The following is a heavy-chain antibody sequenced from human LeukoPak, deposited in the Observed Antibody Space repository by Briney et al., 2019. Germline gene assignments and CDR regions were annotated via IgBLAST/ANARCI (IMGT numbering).Heavy chain of an antibody. CDR2: ISYDGTNK. V-gene: IGHV3-30-3*01. J-gene: IGHJ4*02. CDR3: ARAPSDIVVVPAATNDY. D-gene: IGHD2-2*01. CDR1: GFAFSDNA. Sequence: QPGGSLRLSCAASGFAFSDNAMHWVRQAPGKGLEWVAVISYDGTNKYYADSVKGRFTISRDNAKNSLYLQMNSLRAEDTAVYYCARAPSDIVVVPAATNDYWGQGTLVTVSS.